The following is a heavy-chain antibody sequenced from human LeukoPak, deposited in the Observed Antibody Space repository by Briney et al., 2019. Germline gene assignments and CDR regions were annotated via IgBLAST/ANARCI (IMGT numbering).Heavy chain of an antibody. V-gene: IGHV1-18*01. Sequence: ASVKVSCKASGYTFTSYGISWVRQAPGQGLEWMGWISAYNGNTNYAQKLQGRVTMTTDTSTSTAYMELRSLRSDDTAVYYCAREANDSSGSSYYYYYMDVWGKGTTVTVSS. CDR1: GYTFTSYG. CDR2: ISAYNGNT. D-gene: IGHD3-22*01. CDR3: AREANDSSGSSYYYYYMDV. J-gene: IGHJ6*03.